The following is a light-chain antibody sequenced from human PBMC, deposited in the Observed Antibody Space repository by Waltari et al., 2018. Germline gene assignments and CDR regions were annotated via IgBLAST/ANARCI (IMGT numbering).Light chain of an antibody. CDR3: HQYYTTPRT. CDR2: WAS. V-gene: IGKV4-1*01. CDR1: HSLFYSPKNKNY. Sequence: DIEMTQSPDSLGVSLGERATITCKSSHSLFYSPKNKNYLAWYQQKRGQPPRLLISWASTRESGVPDQFSGSGSGTYFTLTISSLQAEDVAVYYCHQYYTTPRTFGQGTKLEIK. J-gene: IGKJ2*01.